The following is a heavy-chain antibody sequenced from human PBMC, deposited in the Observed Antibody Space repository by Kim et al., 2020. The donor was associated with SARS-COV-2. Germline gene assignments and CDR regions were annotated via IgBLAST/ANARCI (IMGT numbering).Heavy chain of an antibody. D-gene: IGHD5-18*01. CDR2: IYYSGST. CDR1: GGSISSYY. CDR3: ARGVDTAMVTLGFDP. J-gene: IGHJ5*02. Sequence: SETLSLTCTVSGGSISSYYWSWIRQPPGKGLEWIGYIYYSGSTNYNPSLKSRVTISVDTSKNQFSLKLSSVTAADTAVYYCARGVDTAMVTLGFDPWGQGTLVTVSS. V-gene: IGHV4-59*13.